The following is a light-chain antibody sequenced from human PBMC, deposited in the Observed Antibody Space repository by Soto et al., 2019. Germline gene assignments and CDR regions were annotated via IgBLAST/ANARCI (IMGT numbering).Light chain of an antibody. CDR1: QGISSY. Sequence: EIQLTQSPSFLSASVGDRVTITCLASQGISSYLAWYQQKPGKAPKLLIYAASTLQSGVPSRFSGSGSGTDFTLTINRLEPEDFAVYYCQQYGSSPWTFGQGTKVDIK. J-gene: IGKJ1*01. V-gene: IGKV1-9*01. CDR2: AAS. CDR3: QQYGSSPWT.